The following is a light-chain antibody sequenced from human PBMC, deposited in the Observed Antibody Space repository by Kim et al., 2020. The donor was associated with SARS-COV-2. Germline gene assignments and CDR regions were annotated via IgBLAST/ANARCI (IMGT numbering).Light chain of an antibody. V-gene: IGLV3-1*01. J-gene: IGLJ2*01. Sequence: SYELTQPPSVSVSPGQTASITCSGDKLGDKYACWYQQKPGQSPVLVIYQDSKRPSGIPERFSGSNSGNTATLTISGTQPMDEADYYCQAWDSSIVVFGGGTKLTVL. CDR3: QAWDSSIVV. CDR2: QDS. CDR1: KLGDKY.